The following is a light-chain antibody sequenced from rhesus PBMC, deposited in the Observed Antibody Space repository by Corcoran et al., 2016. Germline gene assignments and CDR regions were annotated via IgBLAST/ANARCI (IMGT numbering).Light chain of an antibody. J-gene: IGKJ3*01. CDR1: QGISSY. CDR3: LQHNSYPFT. V-gene: IGKV1-28*01. Sequence: DIQMTQSPSSLSASVGDTVTITCRASQGISSYLNWFQQKPGKAPKLLIYAASSLESGVPSRLSGSGSGTEFTLTISSLQPEDFAAYYCLQHNSYPFTFGPGTKLDIK. CDR2: AAS.